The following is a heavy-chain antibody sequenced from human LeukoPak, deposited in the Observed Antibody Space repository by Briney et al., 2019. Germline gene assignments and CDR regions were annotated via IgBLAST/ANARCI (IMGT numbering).Heavy chain of an antibody. D-gene: IGHD4-23*01. CDR3: ARGGKATVVTM. CDR2: IYHSGST. V-gene: IGHV4-38-2*02. J-gene: IGHJ4*02. CDR1: GYSISSVYY. Sequence: PSETLSLTCTVSGYSISSVYYWGWIRQPPGKGLEWIGSIYHSGSTYYNPSLKSRVTISVDTSKNQFSLKLTSVTAADTAVYYCARGGKATVVTMWGQGILVTVSS.